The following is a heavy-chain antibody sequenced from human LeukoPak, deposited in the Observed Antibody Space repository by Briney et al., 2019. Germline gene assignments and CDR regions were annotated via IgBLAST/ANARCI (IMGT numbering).Heavy chain of an antibody. D-gene: IGHD6-19*01. V-gene: IGHV3-48*02. CDR2: ISSGSSTI. CDR3: ARSIAVAGDYFDY. Sequence: PGGSLRLSCAASGFTFSGAWMCWVRQAPGKGLEWVSYISSGSSTIYYADSVKGRFIISRDNAKNSLYLQMNSLRDEDTAVYYCARSIAVAGDYFDYWGQGTLVTVSS. CDR1: GFTFSGAW. J-gene: IGHJ4*02.